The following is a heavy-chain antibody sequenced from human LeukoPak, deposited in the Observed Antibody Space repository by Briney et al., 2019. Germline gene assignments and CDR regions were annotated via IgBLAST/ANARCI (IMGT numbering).Heavy chain of an antibody. Sequence: GGSLRLSCAASGFTFSSYAMSWVRQAPGKGLEWVSAISGSGGSTYYADSVKGRFTISRDNSKNTLYLQMNSLRAEDTAVYYCAKTDRYYDILTGPPIYFDYWGQGTLVTVSS. CDR3: AKTDRYYDILTGPPIYFDY. J-gene: IGHJ4*02. V-gene: IGHV3-23*01. CDR2: ISGSGGST. CDR1: GFTFSSYA. D-gene: IGHD3-9*01.